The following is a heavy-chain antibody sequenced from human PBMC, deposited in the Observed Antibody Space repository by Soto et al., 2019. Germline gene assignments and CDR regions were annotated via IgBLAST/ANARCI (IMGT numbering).Heavy chain of an antibody. D-gene: IGHD3-3*01. Sequence: SETLSLTCTVSGGSISSYYWSWIRQPPGKGLEWIGYIYYSGGTNYNPSLKSRVTISVDTSKNQFSLKLSSVTAADTAVYYCARYHSVVGVAPGGRFDPWGQGTLVTGSS. V-gene: IGHV4-59*01. CDR2: IYYSGGT. CDR1: GGSISSYY. CDR3: ARYHSVVGVAPGGRFDP. J-gene: IGHJ5*02.